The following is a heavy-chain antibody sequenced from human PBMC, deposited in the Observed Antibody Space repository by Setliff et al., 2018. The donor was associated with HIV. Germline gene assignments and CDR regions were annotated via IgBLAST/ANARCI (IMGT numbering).Heavy chain of an antibody. CDR1: NFTFSSYS. Sequence: GGSLRLSCAASNFTFSSYSMHWVRQAPGKGLEWVSSISSSSSHRYYADSVKGRFSISRDSTKNSLYLQMNSLRAEDTAVYYCARDSGPYYDYVWGTYRPIYFQHWGQGTRVTVSS. J-gene: IGHJ1*01. D-gene: IGHD3-16*02. CDR2: ISSSSSHR. V-gene: IGHV3-21*06. CDR3: ARDSGPYYDYVWGTYRPIYFQH.